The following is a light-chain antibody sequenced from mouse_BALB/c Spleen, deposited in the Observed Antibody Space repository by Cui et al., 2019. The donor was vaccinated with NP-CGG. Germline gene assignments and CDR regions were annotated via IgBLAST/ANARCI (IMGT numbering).Light chain of an antibody. V-gene: IGLV1*01. J-gene: IGLJ1*01. CDR1: TGPVTTNNY. Sequence: QAVVTQESALTTSPGETVTLTCRSSTGPVTTNNYANWVQEKPDHLFTGLIGGTINRAPGVPARFSGSLIGDKAALTITGAQTEDEAIYFCALWYSNHWVFGGGTKLTVL. CDR2: GTI. CDR3: ALWYSNHWV.